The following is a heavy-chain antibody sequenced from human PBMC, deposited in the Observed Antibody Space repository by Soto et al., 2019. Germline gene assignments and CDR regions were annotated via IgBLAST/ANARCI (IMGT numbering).Heavy chain of an antibody. CDR1: GGSISSSSYY. Sequence: QLQLQESGPGLVKPSETLSLTCTVSGGSISSSSYYWGWIRQPPGKGLEWIGSIYYSGSTYYNPSLQSRVTISVHTSKNQFPLKRSSVTAAATAVYYCARRSESYPVDWFDPWGQGTLVTVSS. D-gene: IGHD1-26*01. V-gene: IGHV4-39*01. CDR2: IYYSGST. CDR3: ARRSESYPVDWFDP. J-gene: IGHJ5*02.